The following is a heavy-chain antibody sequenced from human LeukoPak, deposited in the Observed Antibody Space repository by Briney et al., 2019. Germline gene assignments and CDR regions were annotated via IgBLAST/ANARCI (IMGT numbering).Heavy chain of an antibody. Sequence: GRSLRLSCAASGFTFSSYAMHWVRQAPGKGLEWVAVISYDGSNKYYADSVKGRFTISRDNSKNTLYLQMNSLRAEDTAVYYCAREGDVLLWFGEAGGYFDYWGQGTLVTVSS. J-gene: IGHJ4*02. CDR1: GFTFSSYA. CDR3: AREGDVLLWFGEAGGYFDY. D-gene: IGHD3-10*01. CDR2: ISYDGSNK. V-gene: IGHV3-30-3*01.